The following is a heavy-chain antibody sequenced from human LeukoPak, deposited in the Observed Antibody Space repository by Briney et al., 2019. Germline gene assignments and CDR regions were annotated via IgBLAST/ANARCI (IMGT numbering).Heavy chain of an antibody. CDR2: INHSGST. V-gene: IGHV4-34*01. Sequence: SETLSLTCAVYGGSFSGYYWSWIRQPPGKGLEWIGEINHSGSTNYNPSLKSRVTISVDTSKNQFSLRLSSVTAADTAVYYCARRVSAMVRWGQGTLVTVSS. CDR3: ARRVSAMVR. CDR1: GGSFSGYY. D-gene: IGHD5-18*01. J-gene: IGHJ4*02.